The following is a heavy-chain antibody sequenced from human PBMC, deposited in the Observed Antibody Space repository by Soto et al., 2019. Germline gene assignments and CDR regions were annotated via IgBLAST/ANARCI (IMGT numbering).Heavy chain of an antibody. CDR2: IYYSGGT. CDR1: GDSLTTYY. Sequence: SETLSLTCTVSGDSLTTYYWNWIRQPPGKGLEWIGFIYYSGGTSYNPSLKSRVTISLDTSKSQFSLKLSSVTAADTAVYYCARENVVVPAATPYYYYYYGMDVWGQGTTVTVSS. V-gene: IGHV4-59*01. J-gene: IGHJ6*02. CDR3: ARENVVVPAATPYYYYYYGMDV. D-gene: IGHD2-2*01.